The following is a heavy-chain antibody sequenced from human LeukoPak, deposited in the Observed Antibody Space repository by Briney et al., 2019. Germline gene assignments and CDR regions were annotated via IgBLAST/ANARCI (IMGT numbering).Heavy chain of an antibody. J-gene: IGHJ3*02. CDR3: TRGGIAAQRRDVFDI. CDR1: GFTFSSYI. D-gene: IGHD6-13*01. CDR2: ISSSSSYI. V-gene: IGHV3-21*01. Sequence: GGSLRLSCAASGFTFSSYIMNWVRQAPGQGLEWVSSISSSSSYIYYAESVKGRFTISRDNAKNSLYLQMSSLRAEDTAVYYCTRGGIAAQRRDVFDIWGQGTMVTVSS.